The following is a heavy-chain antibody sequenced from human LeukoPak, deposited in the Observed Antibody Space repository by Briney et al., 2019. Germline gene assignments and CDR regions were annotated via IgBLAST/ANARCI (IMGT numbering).Heavy chain of an antibody. J-gene: IGHJ3*01. Sequence: GRSLRLSCVASGFTFNNFALIWVRQAPGKGLEWVSSITAGGGTQYADAVKGRFTISRDSSKNTLYLYMNSLRADDTAVYFCARDPNGNYVGAFDFCGHGTMVTVSS. CDR3: ARDPNGNYVGAFDF. V-gene: IGHV3-23*01. D-gene: IGHD1-7*01. CDR1: GFTFNNFA. CDR2: ITAGGGT.